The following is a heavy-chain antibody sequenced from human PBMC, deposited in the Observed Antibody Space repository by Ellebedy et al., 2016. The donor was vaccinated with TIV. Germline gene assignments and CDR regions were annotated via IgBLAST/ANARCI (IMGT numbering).Heavy chain of an antibody. D-gene: IGHD3-22*01. Sequence: GGSLRLSCAASGFTFNSYWMSWVRQAPGKGLEWVANINQDGSRIYYVDSVKGRFTIPRDNAKNSVFLRMNTLRVEDTAVYHCARDGAYGDYSPGYYGMDVWGQGTTVTVSS. CDR1: GFTFNSYW. J-gene: IGHJ6*02. CDR3: ARDGAYGDYSPGYYGMDV. CDR2: INQDGSRI. V-gene: IGHV3-7*03.